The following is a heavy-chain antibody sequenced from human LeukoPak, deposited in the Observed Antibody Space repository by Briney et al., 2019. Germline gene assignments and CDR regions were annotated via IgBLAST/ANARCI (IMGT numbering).Heavy chain of an antibody. CDR1: GYSFTDYY. V-gene: IGHV1-2*02. J-gene: IGHJ5*02. Sequence: ASVKVSCKASGYSFTDYYIHWVRQAPGQGLEWMGWINPNSGGTKYAQKFQGRVTMTRDTSITTVYMELSRRIYDDTAVYYCARDSGSGYDHHGGKVVWFDPWGQGTLVSVSS. CDR2: INPNSGGT. D-gene: IGHD5-12*01. CDR3: ARDSGSGYDHHGGKVVWFDP.